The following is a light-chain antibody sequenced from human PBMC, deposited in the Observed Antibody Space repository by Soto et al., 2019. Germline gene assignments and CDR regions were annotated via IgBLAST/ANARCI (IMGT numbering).Light chain of an antibody. CDR1: QSVSSSY. Sequence: EIVLTQSPGTLSLSPGARATLSCRSSQSVSSSYLAWYQQKPGQAPRLLIYGASSRATGIPDRFSGSGSGTDFTLTISRLEPEDFAVYDGQQYGISPWAFGQGTKVEIK. CDR2: GAS. V-gene: IGKV3-20*01. CDR3: QQYGISPWA. J-gene: IGKJ1*01.